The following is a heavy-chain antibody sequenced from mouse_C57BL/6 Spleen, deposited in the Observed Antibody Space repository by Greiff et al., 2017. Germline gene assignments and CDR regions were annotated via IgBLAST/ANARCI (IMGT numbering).Heavy chain of an antibody. Sequence: EVHLVESGGGLVQPKGSLKLSCAASGFSFNTYAMNWVRQAPGKGLEWVARIRSKSNNYATYYADSVKDRFTISRDDSESMLYLQMNNLKTEDTAMYYCVRHPGTGFDYWGQGTTLTVSS. J-gene: IGHJ2*01. CDR3: VRHPGTGFDY. CDR1: GFSFNTYA. V-gene: IGHV10-1*01. CDR2: IRSKSNNYAT. D-gene: IGHD4-1*01.